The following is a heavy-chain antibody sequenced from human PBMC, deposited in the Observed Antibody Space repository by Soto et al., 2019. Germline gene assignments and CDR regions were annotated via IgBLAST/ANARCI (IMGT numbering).Heavy chain of an antibody. D-gene: IGHD2-15*01. V-gene: IGHV3-15*01. CDR1: GFSFSNAW. CDR3: TTDQIRIGILLDPYFDY. CDR2: IKSKTDGATT. J-gene: IGHJ4*02. Sequence: EVQLVESGGGLVKPGGSLRLSCAASGFSFSNAWMSWVRQAPGKGLEWVGRIKSKTDGATTDYAAPVKGRFTISRDDSKKTLYLQMTTLKNEDTAVYYCTTDQIRIGILLDPYFDYWGQGTLVTVSS.